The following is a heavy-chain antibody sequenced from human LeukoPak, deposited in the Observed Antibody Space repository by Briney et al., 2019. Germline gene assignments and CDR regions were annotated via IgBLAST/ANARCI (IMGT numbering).Heavy chain of an antibody. J-gene: IGHJ4*02. Sequence: SETLSLTCAVYGVSFSGYYWSWLRQPPGKGLEWMGEINHSGRTKSNTPPKSRVTISVDTSENQFSLKLSPLTAADTAVYYGARGFSTGSRDVDYWGQGTLVTVSS. V-gene: IGHV4-34*01. CDR3: ARGFSTGSRDVDY. CDR2: INHSGRT. CDR1: GVSFSGYY.